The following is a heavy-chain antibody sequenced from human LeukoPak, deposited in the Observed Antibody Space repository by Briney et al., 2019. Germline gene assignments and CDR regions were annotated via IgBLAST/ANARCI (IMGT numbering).Heavy chain of an antibody. CDR2: INWNGGST. J-gene: IGHJ4*02. CDR1: GFTFDDYG. Sequence: GGSLRLSCAAPGFTFDDYGMSWVRQAPGKGLEWVSGINWNGGSTGYADSVKGRFTISRDNAKNSLYLQMNSLRAEDTALYYCARVSSRAYYDYVWGSYRYTAFDYWGQGTLVTVSS. CDR3: ARVSSRAYYDYVWGSYRYTAFDY. D-gene: IGHD3-16*02. V-gene: IGHV3-20*04.